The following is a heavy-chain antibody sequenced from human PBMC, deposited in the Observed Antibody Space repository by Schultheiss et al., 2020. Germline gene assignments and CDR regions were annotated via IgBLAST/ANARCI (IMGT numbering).Heavy chain of an antibody. D-gene: IGHD4-11*01. Sequence: GESLKISCAGSGFTFSNYWMSWVRQVPGQGLEWVANINEAGSDRYFLDSVRGRFSVSRDNTKNSVNLEMNSLRVEDSGIYYCARERIYSPPISAHFDYWGQGALVTVSS. CDR1: GFTFSNYW. V-gene: IGHV3-7*01. CDR2: INEAGSDR. J-gene: IGHJ4*01. CDR3: ARERIYSPPISAHFDY.